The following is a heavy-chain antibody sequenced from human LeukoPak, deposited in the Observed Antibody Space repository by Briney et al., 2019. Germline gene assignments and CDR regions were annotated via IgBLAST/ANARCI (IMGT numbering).Heavy chain of an antibody. CDR3: AKVPGSGWYQGFDY. J-gene: IGHJ4*02. V-gene: IGHV3-23*01. CDR2: ISGSGAST. D-gene: IGHD6-19*01. CDR1: GFTLSTNA. Sequence: SGGSLRLSCLTSGFTLSTNAMSWVRQAPGKGLEWISGISGSGASTYYADSVKGRFTISRDNSKNTLYLQVNSLRAEDTAIYYCAKVPGSGWYQGFDYWSQGTLVTVSS.